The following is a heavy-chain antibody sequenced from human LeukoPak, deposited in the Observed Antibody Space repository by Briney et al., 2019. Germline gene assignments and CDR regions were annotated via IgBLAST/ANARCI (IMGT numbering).Heavy chain of an antibody. V-gene: IGHV1-3*01. J-gene: IGHJ4*02. Sequence: VASVKVSCKASGYTFTSYAMHWVRQAPGQRLEWRGWINAGNGNTKYSQKFQGRVTITRDTSASTAYMELSGLRSDDTAVYYCARDSYDSSGYYFAAVNWGQGTLVTVSS. D-gene: IGHD3-22*01. CDR1: GYTFTSYA. CDR2: INAGNGNT. CDR3: ARDSYDSSGYYFAAVN.